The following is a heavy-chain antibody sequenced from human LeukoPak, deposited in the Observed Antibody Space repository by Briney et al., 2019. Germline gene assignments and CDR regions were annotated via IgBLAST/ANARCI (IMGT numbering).Heavy chain of an antibody. CDR2: IIPIFGTV. D-gene: IGHD6-19*01. V-gene: IGHV1-69*06. Sequence: SVKVSCKASGGTFSSYAISWVRQAPGQGLEWMGGIIPIFGTVNYAQKFQGRVTMTEDTSTDTAYMELSSLRSEDTAVYYCATGSAAGDFDYWGQGTLVTVSS. J-gene: IGHJ4*02. CDR3: ATGSAAGDFDY. CDR1: GGTFSSYA.